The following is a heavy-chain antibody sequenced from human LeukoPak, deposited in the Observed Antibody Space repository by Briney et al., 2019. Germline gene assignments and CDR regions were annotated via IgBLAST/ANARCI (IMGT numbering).Heavy chain of an antibody. J-gene: IGHJ2*01. CDR3: ARHEARNWNTPQESWYFDL. D-gene: IGHD1/OR15-1a*01. Sequence: SETLSLTCAVSGGSISSGGYSWSWIRQPPGKGLEWIGYIYHSGSTYYNPSLKSRVTISVDRSKNQFSLKLSSVTAADTAVYYCARHEARNWNTPQESWYFDLWGRGTLVTVSS. V-gene: IGHV4-30-2*01. CDR2: IYHSGST. CDR1: GGSISSGGYS.